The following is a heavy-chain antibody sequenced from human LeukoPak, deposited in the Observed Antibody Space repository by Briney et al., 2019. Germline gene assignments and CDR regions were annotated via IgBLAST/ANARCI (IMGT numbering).Heavy chain of an antibody. CDR2: IVVGSGNT. CDR3: ARVGGSGSRYYYYYYMDV. V-gene: IGHV1-58*02. Sequence: SVKVCCKASGFTFTSSAMQWLRQALGQRLEWIGWIVVGSGNTNYAQKFQERVTITRDMSTSTAYMELSSLRSEDTAVYYCARVGGSGSRYYYYYYMDVWGKGTTVTISS. CDR1: GFTFTSSA. D-gene: IGHD3-10*01. J-gene: IGHJ6*03.